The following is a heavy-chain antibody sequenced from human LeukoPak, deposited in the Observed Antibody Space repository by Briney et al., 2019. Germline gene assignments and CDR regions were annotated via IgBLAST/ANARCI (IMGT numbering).Heavy chain of an antibody. CDR1: GFTFSSYV. CDR2: IWYDESKK. Sequence: PGVSLRLSCAASGFTFSSYVMHWVRQAPGKGLEWVAVIWYDESKKYYADSVKGRFTISRDISKNTLYLQMNSLRAEDTALYYCARDAYRERSSGWRDFDFWGQGTLVTVSS. CDR3: ARDAYRERSSGWRDFDF. J-gene: IGHJ4*02. V-gene: IGHV3-33*01. D-gene: IGHD6-19*01.